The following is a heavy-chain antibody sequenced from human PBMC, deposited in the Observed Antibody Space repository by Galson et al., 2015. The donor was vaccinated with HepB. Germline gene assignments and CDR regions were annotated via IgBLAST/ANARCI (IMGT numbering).Heavy chain of an antibody. CDR2: AYHSGGT. D-gene: IGHD3-10*01. Sequence: LSLTCAVSGDSISNDRWWSWVRQPPGEGLEWIGEAYHSGGTNYRPSLKSRVTISVVKSKNQFSLKLTSVTAADTAVYYCARAKEGRGYFDYWGQGTLVTVSS. J-gene: IGHJ4*02. CDR3: ARAKEGRGYFDY. CDR1: GDSISNDRW. V-gene: IGHV4-4*02.